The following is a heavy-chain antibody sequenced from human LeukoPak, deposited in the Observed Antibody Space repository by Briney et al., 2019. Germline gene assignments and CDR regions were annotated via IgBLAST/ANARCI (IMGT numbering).Heavy chain of an antibody. J-gene: IGHJ4*02. V-gene: IGHV3-33*08. CDR1: GFTFSSYG. D-gene: IGHD4-17*01. CDR3: ASWYGAPRQYVDN. Sequence: PGGSLRLFCAASGFTFSSYGMHWVRQAPGKGLEWVAVIWYDGSNKYYADSAKGRFTISRDNSKNTLYLQMSSLRAEDTAVYYCASWYGAPRQYVDNWGQGTLVTVSS. CDR2: IWYDGSNK.